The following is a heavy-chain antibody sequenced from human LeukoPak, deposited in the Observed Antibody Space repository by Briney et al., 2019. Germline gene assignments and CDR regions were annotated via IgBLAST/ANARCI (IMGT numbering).Heavy chain of an antibody. Sequence: GGSLRLSCAASGFTFSSYSMNWVRQAPGKGLEWVSSISSSSSYIYYADSVKGRFTISRGNAKNSLYLQMNSLRAEDTAVYYCARDATGYSISYDYWGQGTLVTVSS. CDR2: ISSSSSYI. V-gene: IGHV3-21*01. D-gene: IGHD6-13*01. CDR1: GFTFSSYS. J-gene: IGHJ4*02. CDR3: ARDATGYSISYDY.